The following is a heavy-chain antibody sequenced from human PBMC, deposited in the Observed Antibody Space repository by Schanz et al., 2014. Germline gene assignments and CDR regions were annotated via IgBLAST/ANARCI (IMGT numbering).Heavy chain of an antibody. D-gene: IGHD1-1*01. CDR2: LRSDGSRR. Sequence: VQLVESGGGVVQPGGSLRLSCVGSGYSFSDYDMYWIRQAPGKGLEWLAFLRSDGSRRDYADSVKGRFTISRDNSRNTLSLQMSSLRAEDTAVYYCARDRWDWNNAFDIWGQGTMVTVSS. CDR1: GYSFSDYD. J-gene: IGHJ3*02. V-gene: IGHV3-30*02. CDR3: ARDRWDWNNAFDI.